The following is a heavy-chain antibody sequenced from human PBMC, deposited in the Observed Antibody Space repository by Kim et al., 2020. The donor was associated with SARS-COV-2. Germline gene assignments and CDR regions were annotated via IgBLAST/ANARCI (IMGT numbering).Heavy chain of an antibody. CDR3: ARDQSSLRTIYFDY. J-gene: IGHJ4*02. CDR1: GFTFSSYS. CDR2: ISSSSSTI. Sequence: GGSLRLSCAASGFTFSSYSMNWVRQAPGKGLEWVSYISSSSSTIYYADSVKGRFTISRDNAKNSLYLQMNSLRAEDTAVYYCARDQSSLRTIYFDYWGQGTLVTVSS. V-gene: IGHV3-48*04. D-gene: IGHD3-3*01.